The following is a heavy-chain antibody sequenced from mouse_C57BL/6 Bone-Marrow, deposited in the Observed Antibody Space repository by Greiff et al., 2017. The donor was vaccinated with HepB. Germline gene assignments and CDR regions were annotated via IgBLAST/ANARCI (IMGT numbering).Heavy chain of an antibody. Sequence: QVQLQQPGAELVKPGASVKVSCKASGYTFTSYWMHWVKQRPGQGLEWLGRIHPSDSDTNYNQKFKGKATLTVDKSSSTAYMQLSSLTSEDSAVYYCASMGNPSWFAYWGQGTLVTVSS. CDR3: ASMGNPSWFAY. V-gene: IGHV1-74*01. J-gene: IGHJ3*01. CDR2: IHPSDSDT. D-gene: IGHD2-10*02. CDR1: GYTFTSYW.